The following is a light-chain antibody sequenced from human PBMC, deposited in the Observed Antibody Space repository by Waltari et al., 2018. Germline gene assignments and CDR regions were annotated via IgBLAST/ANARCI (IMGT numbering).Light chain of an antibody. CDR3: QQYNNWPPEVT. CDR2: SAS. V-gene: IGKV3-15*01. CDR1: PSVSSN. J-gene: IGKJ3*01. Sequence: EVVMTQSPATLSLSPGERATLSCSSRPSVSSNPAWYQQKHGHSPRLLIFSASTRATGIPARFSGSGSGTEFTLTISSLQSEHFAVYYCQQYNNWPPEVTFGPGTKVDLK.